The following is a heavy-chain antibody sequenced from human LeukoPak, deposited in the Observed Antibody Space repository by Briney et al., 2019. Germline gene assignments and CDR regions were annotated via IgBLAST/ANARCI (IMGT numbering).Heavy chain of an antibody. CDR3: VRGRRGYGFDH. J-gene: IGHJ4*02. CDR2: LGSVGDT. CDR1: GFTVSSNY. Sequence: PGGSLRLSCAASGFTVSSNYMSWVRQAPGKGLEWVSGLGSVGDTYYPDSVKGRFTISKETAKNSLYLQMSSLRDGDTAVYYCVRGRRGYGFDHWGQGTLVTVSS. D-gene: IGHD3-10*01. V-gene: IGHV3-13*01.